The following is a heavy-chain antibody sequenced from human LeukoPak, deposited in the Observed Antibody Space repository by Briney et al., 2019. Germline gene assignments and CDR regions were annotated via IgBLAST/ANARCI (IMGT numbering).Heavy chain of an antibody. D-gene: IGHD6-19*01. Sequence: GGSLRLSCAASGFTVSAYAMAWVRQAPGKGLEWVSTIYDDNTYYADSVKGRFTISRDNSKNTLYLQMNSLRAEDTAVYYCAKEAGAVAVNWGQGTLVTVSS. CDR1: GFTVSAYA. J-gene: IGHJ4*02. CDR2: IYDDNT. V-gene: IGHV3-23*01. CDR3: AKEAGAVAVN.